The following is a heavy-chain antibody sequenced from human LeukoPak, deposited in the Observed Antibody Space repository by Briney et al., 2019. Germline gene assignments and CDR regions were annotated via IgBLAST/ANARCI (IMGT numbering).Heavy chain of an antibody. D-gene: IGHD6-19*01. CDR1: GFTFSEYY. CDR3: ARETVAGTFDY. J-gene: IGHJ4*02. V-gene: IGHV3-11*01. Sequence: GGSLRLSYAASGFTFSEYYISWIRQAPGKGLEWVSDISSTADIVSYADFVLGRFTISRDNGDDSLSLQLNNLRAEDTAVYYCARETVAGTFDYWSQGTLVTVSS. CDR2: ISSTADIV.